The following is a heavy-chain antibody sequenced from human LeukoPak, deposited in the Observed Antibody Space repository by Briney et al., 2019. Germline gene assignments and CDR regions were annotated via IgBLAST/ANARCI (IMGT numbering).Heavy chain of an antibody. CDR2: INTYNGNT. V-gene: IGHV1-18*04. CDR3: AGNSPRDIAGRQFLPGVLALLSQCDNCFDP. J-gene: IGHJ5*02. Sequence: ASVKVSCKASGYTFTYYGISWVRQAPGQGLEWMGWINTYNGNTNYAQKFQGRVTMTTDTSTSTAYMELRSLRSDDTAVYYCAGNSPRDIAGRQFLPGVLALLSQCDNCFDPWGQGTLVSVSS. CDR1: GYTFTYYG. D-gene: IGHD7-27*01.